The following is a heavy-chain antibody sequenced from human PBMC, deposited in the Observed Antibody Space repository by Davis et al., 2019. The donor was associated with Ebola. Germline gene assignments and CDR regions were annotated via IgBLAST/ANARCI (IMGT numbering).Heavy chain of an antibody. CDR2: IGTAGDT. CDR3: ARAARYGDPFYYYYYGMDV. V-gene: IGHV3-13*01. Sequence: GGSLRLSCAASGFTFSSYDMHWVRQATGKGLEWVSAIGTAGDTYYPGSVKGRFTISRENAKNSLYLQMNSLRAGDTAAYYCARAARYGDPFYYYYYGMDVWGQGTTVTVSS. D-gene: IGHD4-17*01. J-gene: IGHJ6*02. CDR1: GFTFSSYD.